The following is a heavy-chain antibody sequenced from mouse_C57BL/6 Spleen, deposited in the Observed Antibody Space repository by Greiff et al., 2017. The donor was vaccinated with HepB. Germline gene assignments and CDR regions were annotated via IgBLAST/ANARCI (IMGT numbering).Heavy chain of an antibody. J-gene: IGHJ2*01. Sequence: EVQLQQSGGGLVQPGGSMKLSCVASGFTFSNYWMNWVRQSPEKGLEWVAQIRLKSDNYATHYAESVKGRFTISRDDSKSSVYLQMNNLRAEDTGIYYCTGGGQSDYWGQGTTLTVSS. CDR1: GFTFSNYW. CDR3: TGGGQSDY. CDR2: IRLKSDNYAT. V-gene: IGHV6-3*01.